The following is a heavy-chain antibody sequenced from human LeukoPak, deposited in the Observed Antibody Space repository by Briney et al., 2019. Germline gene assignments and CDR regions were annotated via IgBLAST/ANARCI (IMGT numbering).Heavy chain of an antibody. CDR3: ARSPSGLRRPIDY. D-gene: IGHD3-10*01. V-gene: IGHV5-51*01. CDR2: IYPGDSDT. J-gene: IGHJ4*02. Sequence: GESLKISCKGSGYSFSSYWIGWVRQMPGKGLEWMGIIYPGDSDTRHSPSFQGQVTISADKSISTAYLQWSSLKASDTAMYYCARSPSGLRRPIDYWGQGTLVTVSS. CDR1: GYSFSSYW.